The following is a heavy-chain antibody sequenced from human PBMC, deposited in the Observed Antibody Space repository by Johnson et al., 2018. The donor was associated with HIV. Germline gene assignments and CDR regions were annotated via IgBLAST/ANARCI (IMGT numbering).Heavy chain of an antibody. J-gene: IGHJ3*02. CDR3: ARFGEGITGTSEAFDI. CDR1: GFTFSDYY. V-gene: IGHV3-11*04. Sequence: CAASGFTFSDYYMSWIRQAPGKGLEWVSYISSSGSTIYYADSVKGRFTISRDNAKNSLYLQMNSLRAEDTAVYYCARFGEGITGTSEAFDIWGQGTMVTVSS. CDR2: ISSSGSTI. D-gene: IGHD1-20*01.